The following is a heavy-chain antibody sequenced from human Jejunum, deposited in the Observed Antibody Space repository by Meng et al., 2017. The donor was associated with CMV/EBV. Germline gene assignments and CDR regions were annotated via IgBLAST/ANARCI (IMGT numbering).Heavy chain of an antibody. D-gene: IGHD6-19*01. CDR2: IYSTGNT. J-gene: IGHJ4*02. CDR3: ARDGFDQTSHGWYPFEY. V-gene: IGHV4-61*02. Sequence: QLQLQASGPALVKPSQTLSLTCHVSGGSISSGIYYWSWIRQPAGKGLEWIVRIYSTGNTNYNPSLQSRITISRDTSKNQFSLRLSSVTAADTAVYYCARDGFDQTSHGWYPFEYWGQGALVTVSS. CDR1: GGSISSGIYY.